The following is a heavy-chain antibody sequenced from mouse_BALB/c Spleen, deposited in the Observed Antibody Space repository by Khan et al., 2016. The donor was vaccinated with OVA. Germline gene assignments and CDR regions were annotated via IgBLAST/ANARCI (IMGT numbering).Heavy chain of an antibody. D-gene: IGHD3-3*01. V-gene: IGHV1S135*01. CDR1: DYSFTSYY. CDR3: ARGTFDY. CDR2: IDPFNGGT. J-gene: IGHJ3*01. Sequence: VQLQQSGPELMKPGGSVNISCKASDYSFTSYYIHWVKQSHGKSLEWIGYIDPFNGGTDYNQKFKGKATLTVDKSSNTAYMHLSSLTSEDAAVYYCARGTFDYWGQGTRVTVSA.